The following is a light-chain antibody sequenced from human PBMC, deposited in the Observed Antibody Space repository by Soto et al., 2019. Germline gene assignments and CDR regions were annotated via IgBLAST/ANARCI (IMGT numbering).Light chain of an antibody. Sequence: DIQMTQSPSSLSGSVGDRVTITCQASQDIGNSVNWYQQKPGKAPKLLLSAASNLETGDPLRFSGSGSGTDFAFIISSLQPEDVATYFCQQYGSLPINFGQGTRLEIK. CDR1: QDIGNS. J-gene: IGKJ5*01. CDR3: QQYGSLPIN. CDR2: AAS. V-gene: IGKV1-33*01.